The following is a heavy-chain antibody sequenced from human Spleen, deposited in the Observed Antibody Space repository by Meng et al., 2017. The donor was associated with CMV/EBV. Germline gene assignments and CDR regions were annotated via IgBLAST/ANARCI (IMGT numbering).Heavy chain of an antibody. CDR1: GGILSNYA. V-gene: IGHV1-69*05. CDR2: VIPISGSP. Sequence: ACGGILSNYAVSWVGRAPGQGLEWLGGVIPISGSPHYPQKYQGRVTMTTDESTGTASMVLSGLTSEDKAVYYCATDKQQLAYFFDYWGQGTLVTVSS. D-gene: IGHD5-12*01. J-gene: IGHJ4*02. CDR3: ATDKQQLAYFFDY.